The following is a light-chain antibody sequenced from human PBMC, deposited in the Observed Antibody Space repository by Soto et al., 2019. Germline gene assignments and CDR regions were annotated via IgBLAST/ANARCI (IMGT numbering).Light chain of an antibody. Sequence: EIVLTQSPDTLSLSPGEGATLSCRASQSVSSYLAWYQQKVGQAPRLLIYGASSRATGTPARFSGGGSGTDFTLTINRLEAEDFAVYFCQQYGSSPLTFGGGTKVEIK. V-gene: IGKV3-20*01. J-gene: IGKJ4*01. CDR1: QSVSSY. CDR2: GAS. CDR3: QQYGSSPLT.